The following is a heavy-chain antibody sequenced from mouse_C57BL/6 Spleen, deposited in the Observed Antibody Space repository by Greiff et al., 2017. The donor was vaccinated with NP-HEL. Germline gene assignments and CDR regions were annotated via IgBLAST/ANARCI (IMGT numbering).Heavy chain of an antibody. Sequence: EVKLMESGGGLVKPGGSLKLSCAASGFTFSDYGMHWVRQAPEKGLEWVAYISSGSSTIYYADTVKGRFTISRDNAKNTLFLQMTSLRSEDTAMYYCATTMITKYYFDYWGQGTTLTVSS. V-gene: IGHV5-17*01. CDR1: GFTFSDYG. CDR2: ISSGSSTI. J-gene: IGHJ2*01. D-gene: IGHD2-4*01. CDR3: ATTMITKYYFDY.